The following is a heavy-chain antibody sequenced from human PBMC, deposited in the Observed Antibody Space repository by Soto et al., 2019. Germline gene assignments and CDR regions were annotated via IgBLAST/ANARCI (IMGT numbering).Heavy chain of an antibody. CDR2: ISYDGSNK. Sequence: QVQLVESGGGVVQPRRSLRLSCAASGFTFSSYGMHWVRQAPGKGLEWVAVISYDGSNKYYADSVKGRFTISRDNSKNTLYLQMNSLRAEDTAVYYCAKDTRLALDYWGQGTLVTVSS. D-gene: IGHD3-22*01. V-gene: IGHV3-30*18. CDR1: GFTFSSYG. CDR3: AKDTRLALDY. J-gene: IGHJ4*02.